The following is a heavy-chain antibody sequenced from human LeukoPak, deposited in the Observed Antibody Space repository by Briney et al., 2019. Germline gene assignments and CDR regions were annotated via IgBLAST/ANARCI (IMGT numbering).Heavy chain of an antibody. CDR3: ARDRGVAVAGSTSNWFDP. D-gene: IGHD6-19*01. Sequence: SVKVSCKASGGTFISYAISWVRQALGQGLEWMGGIIPIFGTANYAQKFQGRVTITADESTSTAYMELSSLRSEDTAVYYCARDRGVAVAGSTSNWFDPWGQGTLVTVSS. V-gene: IGHV1-69*13. CDR2: IIPIFGTA. J-gene: IGHJ5*02. CDR1: GGTFISYA.